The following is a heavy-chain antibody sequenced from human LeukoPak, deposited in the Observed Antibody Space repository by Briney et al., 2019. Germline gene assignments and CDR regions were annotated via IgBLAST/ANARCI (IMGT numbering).Heavy chain of an antibody. Sequence: GSLRLSCSASGFTFSSYCMHWGRQAPGKGLEWGAVIWYDGSNKYYADSVKGRFTISRGNSKNTLYLQMNSLRAEDTAVYYCAKASLAVAGIFDPWGQGTLVTVSS. CDR1: GFTFSSYC. CDR2: IWYDGSNK. CDR3: AKASLAVAGIFDP. V-gene: IGHV3-33*06. D-gene: IGHD6-19*01. J-gene: IGHJ5*02.